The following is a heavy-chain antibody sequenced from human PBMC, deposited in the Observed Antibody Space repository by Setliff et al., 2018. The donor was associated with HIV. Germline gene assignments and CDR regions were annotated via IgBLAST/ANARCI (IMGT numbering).Heavy chain of an antibody. CDR3: ARKLQPGYGMDV. Sequence: GGSLRLSCAASELTFSNYAMTWVRQAPGKGLGWVSSLSGSGGSTYYADSVKGRFTISRDNTKNSLYLQMDSLRAEDTTVYYCARKLQPGYGMDVWGQGTTVTVSS. V-gene: IGHV3-23*01. CDR2: LSGSGGST. CDR1: ELTFSNYA. J-gene: IGHJ6*02. D-gene: IGHD5-18*01.